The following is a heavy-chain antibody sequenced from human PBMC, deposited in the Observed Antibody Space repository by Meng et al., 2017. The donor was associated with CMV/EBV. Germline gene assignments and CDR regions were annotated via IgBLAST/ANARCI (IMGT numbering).Heavy chain of an antibody. Sequence: ASVKVSCKASGYTFTSYDINWVRQATGQGLEWMGWMNPNSGNTGYAQKFQGRVTITRNTSISTAYMELSSPRSEDTAVYYCARVYPTIFGVVRSMDVWGQGTTVTVSS. V-gene: IGHV1-8*03. CDR1: GYTFTSYD. D-gene: IGHD3-3*01. CDR2: MNPNSGNT. CDR3: ARVYPTIFGVVRSMDV. J-gene: IGHJ6*02.